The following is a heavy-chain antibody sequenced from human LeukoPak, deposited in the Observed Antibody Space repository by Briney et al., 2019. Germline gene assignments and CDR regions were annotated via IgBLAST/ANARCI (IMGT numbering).Heavy chain of an antibody. CDR2: IYYSGST. CDR3: ARLPIAAAAAETY. J-gene: IGHJ4*02. D-gene: IGHD6-13*01. Sequence: SETLSLTCTVSGGSISSGGYYWSWIRQHPGKGLEWIGYIYYSGSTYYNPSLKSRVTISVDTSKNQFSLKLSSVTAADTAVYYCARLPIAAAAAETYRGQGTLVTVSS. CDR1: GGSISSGGYY. V-gene: IGHV4-31*03.